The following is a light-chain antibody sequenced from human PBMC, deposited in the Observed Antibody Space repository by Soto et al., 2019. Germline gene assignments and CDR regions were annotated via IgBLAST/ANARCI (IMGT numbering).Light chain of an antibody. V-gene: IGLV2-14*01. CDR2: GVT. CDR1: SSDVGGYNH. CDR3: TSYTSRSTYV. J-gene: IGLJ1*01. Sequence: QSALTQPASVSGSPGQSITISCTGTSSDVGGYNHVSWYQQYPGKAPKLIIYGVTNRPSGISNRFSGSKSGSTASLTISGLLPEDEADYYCTSYTSRSTYVFGSGTKLTVL.